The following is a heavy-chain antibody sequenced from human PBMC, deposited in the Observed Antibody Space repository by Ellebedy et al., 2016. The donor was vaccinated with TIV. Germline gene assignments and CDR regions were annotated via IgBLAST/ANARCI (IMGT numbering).Heavy chain of an antibody. CDR3: AKDLGLRRSSCFFDY. CDR2: ISGSGGST. Sequence: GGSLRLSXAASGFTFSSYAMSWVRQAPGKGLEWVSAISGSGGSTYYADSVKGRFTISRDNSKNTLYLQMNSLRAEDTAVYYCAKDLGLRRSSCFFDYWGQGTLVTVSS. D-gene: IGHD6-13*01. CDR1: GFTFSSYA. V-gene: IGHV3-23*01. J-gene: IGHJ4*02.